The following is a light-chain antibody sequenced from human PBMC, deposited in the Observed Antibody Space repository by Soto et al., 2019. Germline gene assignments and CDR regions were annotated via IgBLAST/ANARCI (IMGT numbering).Light chain of an antibody. J-gene: IGKJ4*01. CDR2: GAS. Sequence: EIVLTQSPGTLSLSLGDRATLSCWASQTVTSNYLAWYQQRPGQAPRLLIYGASTRATGVPDRFSGSGSGTDFTLTISRLVPEDFAVYFCQQYAASPLTFGGGTKVEI. V-gene: IGKV3-20*01. CDR3: QQYAASPLT. CDR1: QTVTSNY.